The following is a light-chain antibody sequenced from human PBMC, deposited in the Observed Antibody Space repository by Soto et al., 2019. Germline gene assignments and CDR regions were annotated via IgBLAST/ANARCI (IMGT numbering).Light chain of an antibody. Sequence: DIQMTQSPSTLSASVGDRVTITCRASQSISSWLAWYQQKPGKAPKLLIYKASSLESGVPSRFSGSGSRTEFTLTISSLQPDDFETYYCQQYNSYSSFGQGTKLEIK. J-gene: IGKJ2*01. V-gene: IGKV1-5*03. CDR1: QSISSW. CDR2: KAS. CDR3: QQYNSYSS.